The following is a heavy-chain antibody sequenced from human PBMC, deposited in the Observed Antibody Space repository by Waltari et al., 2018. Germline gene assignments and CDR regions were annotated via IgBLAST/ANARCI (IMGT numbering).Heavy chain of an antibody. Sequence: QVQLVESGGGVVQPGRSLRLSCAASGFTFSSYGLHWVRQAPGKGLEWVAVIWYDGSNKYDADSVKGRFTISRDNSKNTLYLQMNSLRAEDTAMYYCAKEGRSGSYYFDYWGQGTLVTVSS. D-gene: IGHD1-26*01. CDR3: AKEGRSGSYYFDY. J-gene: IGHJ4*02. CDR1: GFTFSSYG. V-gene: IGHV3-30*18. CDR2: IWYDGSNK.